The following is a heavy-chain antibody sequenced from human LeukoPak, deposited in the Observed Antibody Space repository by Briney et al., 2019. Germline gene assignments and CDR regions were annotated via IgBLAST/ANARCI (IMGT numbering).Heavy chain of an antibody. CDR3: AREYGTMIVVVIPLRYFDY. Sequence: PSETLSLTCTVSGGSISSSSYYWGWIRQPPGKGLEWIGSIYYSGSTYYNPSLKSRVTISVDTSKNQFSLKLSSVTAADTAVYYCAREYGTMIVVVIPLRYFDYWGQGTLVTVSS. CDR2: IYYSGST. V-gene: IGHV4-39*02. CDR1: GGSISSSSYY. J-gene: IGHJ4*02. D-gene: IGHD3-22*01.